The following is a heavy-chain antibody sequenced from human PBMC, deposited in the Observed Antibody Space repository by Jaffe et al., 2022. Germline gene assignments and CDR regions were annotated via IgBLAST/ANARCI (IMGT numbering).Heavy chain of an antibody. J-gene: IGHJ6*03. D-gene: IGHD2-15*01. CDR3: ARVDDDCSGGSCYSIQAYYYYYYMDV. Sequence: QVQLVQSGAEVKKPGASVKVSCKASGYTFTSYGISWVRQAPGQGLEWMGWISAYNGNTNYAQKLQGRVTMTTDTSTSTAYMELRSLRSDDTAVYYCARVDDDCSGGSCYSIQAYYYYYYMDVWGKGTTVTVSS. V-gene: IGHV1-18*01. CDR1: GYTFTSYG. CDR2: ISAYNGNT.